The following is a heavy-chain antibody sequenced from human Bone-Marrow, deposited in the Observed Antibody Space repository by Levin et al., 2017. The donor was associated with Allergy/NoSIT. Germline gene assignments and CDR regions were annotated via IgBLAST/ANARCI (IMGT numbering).Heavy chain of an antibody. CDR2: IRNKANSYTT. D-gene: IGHD3-16*01. CDR3: ATIITGGRGRLFDY. Sequence: PGGSLRLSCAASGFTLSDYYMDWVRQAPGKGLEWVGRIRNKANSYTTEYVASVKGRFIISRDDSKSSVYLQMNSLKTEDTAVYYCATIITGGRGRLFDYWGQGTLVTVSS. CDR1: GFTLSDYY. J-gene: IGHJ4*02. V-gene: IGHV3-72*01.